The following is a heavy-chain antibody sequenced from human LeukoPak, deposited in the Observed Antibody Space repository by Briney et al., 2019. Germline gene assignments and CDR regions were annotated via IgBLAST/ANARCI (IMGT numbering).Heavy chain of an antibody. CDR1: GYSFTSYW. CDR2: IYPGDSDT. V-gene: IGHV5-51*01. J-gene: IGHJ4*02. CDR3: ARGDYGDFRVFYTLFDC. Sequence: GESLKISCKGSGYSFTSYWIAWVRQMPGKGLEWMGIIYPGDSDTRYSPSFQGQVTISADKSISTAYLQWSSLKASDTAMYYCARGDYGDFRVFYTLFDCWSQGTLVTVSS. D-gene: IGHD4-17*01.